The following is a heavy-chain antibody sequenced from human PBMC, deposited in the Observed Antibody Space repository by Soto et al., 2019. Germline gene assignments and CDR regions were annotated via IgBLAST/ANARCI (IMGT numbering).Heavy chain of an antibody. V-gene: IGHV3-23*01. J-gene: IGHJ4*02. CDR3: AKDPVSSGRYGDYWSYYFDY. CDR1: GFTFSSNA. CDR2: ISGSGGST. D-gene: IGHD4-17*01. Sequence: PGGSLRLSCAASGFTFSSNAMSWVRQAPGKGLEWVSAISGSGGSTYYADSVRGRFTISRDNSKNTLYLQMNSLRAEDTAVYYCAKDPVSSGRYGDYWSYYFDYWGQGTLVTVSS.